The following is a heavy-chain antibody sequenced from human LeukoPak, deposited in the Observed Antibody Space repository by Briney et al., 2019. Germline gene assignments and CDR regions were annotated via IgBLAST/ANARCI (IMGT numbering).Heavy chain of an antibody. D-gene: IGHD1-26*01. CDR3: ARKRVGATQFDY. Sequence: ASVNVSCKASGGTFSSYAISWVRQAPGQGLEWMGGIIPIFGTANYAQKFQGRVTITADESTSTAYMELSSLRSEDTAVYYCARKRVGATQFDYWGQGTLVTVSS. CDR2: IIPIFGTA. V-gene: IGHV1-69*13. CDR1: GGTFSSYA. J-gene: IGHJ4*02.